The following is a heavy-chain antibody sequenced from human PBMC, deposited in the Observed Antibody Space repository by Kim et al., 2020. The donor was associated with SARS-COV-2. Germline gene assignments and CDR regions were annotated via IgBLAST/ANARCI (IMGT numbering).Heavy chain of an antibody. Sequence: ASVKVSCKASGYAFSDFFIHWVRQAPGETLEWLGWINPIGEDAKFAPKFEGRATMTRDMSLTTVYLDLRSLTSDDTAIYFCARVNAAGYKQHWGQGSLVTVSS. V-gene: IGHV1-2*02. D-gene: IGHD5-12*01. CDR3: ARVNAAGYKQH. CDR1: GYAFSDFF. CDR2: INPIGEDA. J-gene: IGHJ1*01.